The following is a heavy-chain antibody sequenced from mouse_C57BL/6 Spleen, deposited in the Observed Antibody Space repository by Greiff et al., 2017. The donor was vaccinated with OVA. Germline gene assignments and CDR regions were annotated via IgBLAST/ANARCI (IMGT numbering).Heavy chain of an antibody. Sequence: VKLQQPGAELVRPGSSVKLSCKASGYTFTSYWMDWVKQRPGQGLEWIGNIYPSDSETHYNQKFKDKATLTVDKSSSTAYMQLSSLTSEDSAVYYCARGYGSSPAWFAYWGQGTLVTVSA. CDR1: GYTFTSYW. CDR2: IYPSDSET. CDR3: ARGYGSSPAWFAY. V-gene: IGHV1-61*01. D-gene: IGHD1-1*01. J-gene: IGHJ3*01.